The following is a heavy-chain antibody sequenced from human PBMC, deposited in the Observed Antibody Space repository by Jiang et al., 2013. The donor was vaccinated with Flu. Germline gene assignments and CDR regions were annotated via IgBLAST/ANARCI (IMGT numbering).Heavy chain of an antibody. J-gene: IGHJ3*01. CDR2: TYYKSKWYN. CDR1: GDSVSSNTAA. CDR3: ARGGVWFGELFSAFDV. V-gene: IGHV6-1*01. D-gene: IGHD3-10*01. Sequence: TLSLTCVISGDSVSSNTAAWNWIRQSPSRGLEWLGRTYYKSKWYNEYAVSVKSRITINPDTSKNQFSLQLNSVTPEDTAVYFCARGGVWFGELFSAFDVWGQGTMVTVSS.